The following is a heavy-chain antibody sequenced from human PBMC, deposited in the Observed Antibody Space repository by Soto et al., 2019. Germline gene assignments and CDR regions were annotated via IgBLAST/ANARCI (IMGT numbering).Heavy chain of an antibody. Sequence: QVQLVESGGGLVKPGGSLRLSCAASGFTFSDYYMSWIRQAPGKGLEWVSYISSSVSTIYYADSVKGRFTTSRDNAKNSLYLQMNSLRAEDTAVYYCARSARTGLGEPQSSSYYCYMDVWGKGTTVTVSS. D-gene: IGHD3-16*01. CDR3: ARSARTGLGEPQSSSYYCYMDV. CDR1: GFTFSDYY. J-gene: IGHJ6*03. CDR2: ISSSVSTI. V-gene: IGHV3-11*01.